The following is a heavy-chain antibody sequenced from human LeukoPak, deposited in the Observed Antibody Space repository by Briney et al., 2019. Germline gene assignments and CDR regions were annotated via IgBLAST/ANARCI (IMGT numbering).Heavy chain of an antibody. J-gene: IGHJ4*02. Sequence: GESLKISFKTSGYTFITYGINWVRQAPGQGLEWMGWISAYTGNTKYAQSLQGRVTMTTDTATRTAYMDLGSLRSDDTAVYYCAREGGFGYDFTGFDYWGQGTLVTVSS. CDR2: ISAYTGNT. V-gene: IGHV1-18*01. D-gene: IGHD5-12*01. CDR1: GYTFITYG. CDR3: AREGGFGYDFTGFDY.